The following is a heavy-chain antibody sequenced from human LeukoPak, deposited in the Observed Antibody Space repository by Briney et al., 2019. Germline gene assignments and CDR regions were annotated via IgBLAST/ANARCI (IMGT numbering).Heavy chain of an antibody. CDR1: GFTFSSYS. CDR2: ISSSSSYI. V-gene: IGHV3-21*01. CDR3: ARGGERRGIVVVPAAIGFDI. J-gene: IGHJ3*02. D-gene: IGHD2-2*01. Sequence: GGSLRLSCAASGFTFSSYSMNWVRQAPGKGLEWVSSISSSSSYIYYADSVKGRFTISRDNAKNSLYLQMNSLGAEDTAVYYCARGGERRGIVVVPAAIGFDIWGQGTMVTVSS.